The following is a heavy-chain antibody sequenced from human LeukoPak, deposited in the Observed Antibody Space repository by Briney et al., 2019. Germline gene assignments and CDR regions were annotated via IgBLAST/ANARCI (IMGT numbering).Heavy chain of an antibody. J-gene: IGHJ4*02. CDR1: GASIRNYY. V-gene: IGHV4-59*08. CDR2: ASYSGRT. Sequence: PSDTLSLTCSVSGASIRNYYWSWIREPPREGLECIGNASYSGRTNHNASLKSRVTISADTSKNQFSLKLTSVTAADTAVYYCARHERGAENLDYCGQGTLVTVSS. D-gene: IGHD1-1*01. CDR3: ARHERGAENLDY.